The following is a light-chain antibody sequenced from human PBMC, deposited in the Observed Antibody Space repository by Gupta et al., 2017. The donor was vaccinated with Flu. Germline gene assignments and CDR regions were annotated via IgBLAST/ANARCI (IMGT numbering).Light chain of an antibody. J-gene: IGKJ1*01. Sequence: DIQMTQSPSSLSASEGDRVTITCRASQSISTYLNWYQQKPGKAPKLLIYAASSSQSGVPSRFSGSGSGTDFTLTISRLQPEDFAIYYCQHSYSSPWTFGQGTKVDIK. CDR2: AAS. V-gene: IGKV1-39*01. CDR1: QSISTY. CDR3: QHSYSSPWT.